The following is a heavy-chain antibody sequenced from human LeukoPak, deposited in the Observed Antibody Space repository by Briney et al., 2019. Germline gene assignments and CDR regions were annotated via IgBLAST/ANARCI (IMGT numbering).Heavy chain of an antibody. D-gene: IGHD1-1*01. V-gene: IGHV3-7*01. CDR2: IKQDGSEK. Sequence: PGGSLRLSCAASGFTFSSYWMSWVRQAPGKGLEWVANIKQDGSEKYYVDSVKGRFTISRDNSKNTLYLQMNSLRAEDTAVYYCAKDLGGTTSDDAFDIWGQGTMVTVSS. CDR1: GFTFSSYW. J-gene: IGHJ3*02. CDR3: AKDLGGTTSDDAFDI.